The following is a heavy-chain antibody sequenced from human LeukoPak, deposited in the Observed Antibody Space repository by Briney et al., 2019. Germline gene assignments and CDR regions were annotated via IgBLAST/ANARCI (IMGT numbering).Heavy chain of an antibody. V-gene: IGHV4-59*01. CDR3: ARAVSSSPYNWFDP. CDR1: GGSISSYY. CDR2: IYYSGST. Sequence: PSETLSLTCTVSGGSISSYYWSWIRQPPGKGLGWIGYIYYSGSTNYNPSLKSRVTISVDTSKNQFSLKLRSVTAADTAVYYCARAVSSSPYNWFDPWGQGTLVTVSS. D-gene: IGHD6-6*01. J-gene: IGHJ5*02.